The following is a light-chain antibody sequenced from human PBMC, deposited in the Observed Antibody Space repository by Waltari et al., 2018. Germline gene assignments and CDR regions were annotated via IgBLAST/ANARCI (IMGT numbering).Light chain of an antibody. Sequence: YVVTQPPSVSVAPGKTATLTCGGENIESKSVTWYQQKPGQAPVFGIFYDSDRPSGIPERFSGSNSGNTATLTISWVEAGDEADYHCQVWDDTTNSGVFGGGTRLTVL. CDR3: QVWDDTTNSGV. CDR2: YDS. CDR1: NIESKS. V-gene: IGLV3-21*04. J-gene: IGLJ3*02.